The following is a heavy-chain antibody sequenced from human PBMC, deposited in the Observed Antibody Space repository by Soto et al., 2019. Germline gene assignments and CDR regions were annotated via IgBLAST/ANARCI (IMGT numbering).Heavy chain of an antibody. J-gene: IGHJ6*02. CDR3: AAGSGYYCSSTSCYNYYYYYGMDV. Sequence: ASVKVSCKASGFTFTSSAMQWVRQARGQRLEWIGWIVVGSGNKNYEKKFKERVTITRDMSTSTAYIKQNSQRSEDTAVYYFAAGSGYYCSSTSCYNYYYYYGMDVWGQGTTVTVSS. CDR1: GFTFTSSA. CDR2: IVVGSGNK. V-gene: IGHV1-58*02. D-gene: IGHD2-2*01.